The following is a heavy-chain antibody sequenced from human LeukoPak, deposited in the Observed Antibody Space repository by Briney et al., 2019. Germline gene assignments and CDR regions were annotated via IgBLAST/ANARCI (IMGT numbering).Heavy chain of an antibody. CDR2: INLNSGGT. CDR1: GYTFTGYY. CDR3: ARDIGPTVRGVIKDY. V-gene: IGHV1-2*02. Sequence: ASVKVSCKASGYTFTGYYMHWVRQAPGQGLEWMGWINLNSGGTNYAQKFQGRVTMTRDTSISTAYMELSRLRSDDTAVYYCARDIGPTVRGVIKDYWGQGTLVTVSS. D-gene: IGHD3-10*01. J-gene: IGHJ4*02.